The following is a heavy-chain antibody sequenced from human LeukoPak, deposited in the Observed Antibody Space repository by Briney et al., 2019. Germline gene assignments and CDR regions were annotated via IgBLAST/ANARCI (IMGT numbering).Heavy chain of an antibody. CDR2: ITNDGSHI. Sequence: GGSLRLSCEASGFPFSTYYMNWVRQAPGKGLEWVSSITNDGSHIYYADSVKGRFTISRDNAKNSLYLQMNSLRAEDTAVYYCARDSSGYQWGQGTLVTVSS. D-gene: IGHD3-22*01. J-gene: IGHJ4*02. CDR1: GFPFSTYY. CDR3: ARDSSGYQ. V-gene: IGHV3-21*01.